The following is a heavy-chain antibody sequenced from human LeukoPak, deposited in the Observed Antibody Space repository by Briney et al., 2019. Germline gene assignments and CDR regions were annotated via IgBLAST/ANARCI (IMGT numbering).Heavy chain of an antibody. CDR1: GFTFSSYA. D-gene: IGHD3-22*01. CDR2: ITSSGGST. CDR3: AKDRPNYYDSSGHYYRRNGDY. V-gene: IGHV3-23*01. J-gene: IGHJ4*02. Sequence: GGSLRLSCAASGFTFSSYAMSWVRQAPGKGLEWVSSITSSGGSTYYAGSVKGQFTISRDNSKNTVYLQMNSLRAEDTAVYYCAKDRPNYYDSSGHYYRRNGDYWGQGALVTVSS.